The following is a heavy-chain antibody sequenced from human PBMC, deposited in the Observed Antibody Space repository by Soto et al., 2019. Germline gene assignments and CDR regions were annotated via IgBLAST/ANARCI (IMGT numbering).Heavy chain of an antibody. CDR3: AKENRFGYDILTGYPDY. V-gene: IGHV3-23*01. CDR2: ISGSGGST. Sequence: PGGSLGLSCAASGFTFSSYAMSWVRQAPGKGLEWVSAISGSGGSTYYADSVKGRFTISRDNSKNTLYLQMNSLRAEDTAVYYCAKENRFGYDILTGYPDYWGQGTLVTVSS. CDR1: GFTFSSYA. J-gene: IGHJ4*02. D-gene: IGHD3-9*01.